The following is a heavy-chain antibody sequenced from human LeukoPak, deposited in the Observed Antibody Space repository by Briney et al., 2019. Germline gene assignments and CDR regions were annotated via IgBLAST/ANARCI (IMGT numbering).Heavy chain of an antibody. CDR3: ARSYGVGAVYYYYGMDV. CDR2: ISSSGSTI. Sequence: PGGSLRLSCAASGFTFSDYYMSWIRQAPGKGLEWVSYISSSGSTIYYADSVKGRFTISRDNAKNSLYLQMNSLRAEDTAVYYCARSYGVGAVYYYYGMDVWGQGTTVTVSS. D-gene: IGHD1-26*01. CDR1: GFTFSDYY. J-gene: IGHJ6*02. V-gene: IGHV3-11*01.